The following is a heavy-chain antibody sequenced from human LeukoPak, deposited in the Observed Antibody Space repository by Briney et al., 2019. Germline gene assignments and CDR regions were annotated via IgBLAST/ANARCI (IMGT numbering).Heavy chain of an antibody. CDR1: GFTFSSYS. D-gene: IGHD3-3*01. Sequence: PGGSLRLSCAASGFTFSSYSMNWVRQAPGKGLEWVSSISSSSSYIYYADSVKGRFTISRDNAKNSLYLQMNSLRAEDTAVYYCAKGYDFWSGSGSYYFDYWGQGTLVTVSS. V-gene: IGHV3-21*04. CDR3: AKGYDFWSGSGSYYFDY. J-gene: IGHJ4*02. CDR2: ISSSSSYI.